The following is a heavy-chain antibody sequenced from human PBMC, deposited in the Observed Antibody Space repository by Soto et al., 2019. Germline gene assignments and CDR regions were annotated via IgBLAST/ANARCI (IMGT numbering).Heavy chain of an antibody. CDR3: AGVAMVRGVTSVIDY. Sequence: QVPLVQSGAEVKKPGASVQVSCKASGYTFTSYGISWVRQAPGQGLEWMGWISAYNGHTSYAQKLQGRVTMTTDTATSTDYMELRSLRSDDRAVYYCAGVAMVRGVTSVIDYWGQGTLGTVSS. D-gene: IGHD3-10*01. V-gene: IGHV1-18*04. CDR1: GYTFTSYG. CDR2: ISAYNGHT. J-gene: IGHJ4*02.